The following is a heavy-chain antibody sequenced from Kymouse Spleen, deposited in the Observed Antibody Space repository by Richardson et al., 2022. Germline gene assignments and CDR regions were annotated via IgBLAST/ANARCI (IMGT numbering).Heavy chain of an antibody. CDR1: GFTFSSYW. CDR2: INSDGSST. CDR3: ARDATMVRGVIITKNLYYYGMDV. V-gene: IGHV3-74*01. D-gene: IGHD3-10*01. J-gene: IGHJ6*02. Sequence: EVQLVESGGGLVQPGGSLRLSCAASGFTFSSYWMHWVRQAPGKGLVWVSRINSDGSSTSYADSVKGRFTISRDNAKNTLYLQMNSLRAEDTAVYYCARDATMVRGVIITKNLYYYGMDVWGQGTTVTVSS.